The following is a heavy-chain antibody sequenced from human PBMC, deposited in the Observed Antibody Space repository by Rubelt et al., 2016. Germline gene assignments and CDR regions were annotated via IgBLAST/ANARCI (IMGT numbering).Heavy chain of an antibody. D-gene: IGHD5/OR15-5a*01. Sequence: QVQLQQWGAGLLKPSETLSLTCAVYGGSFSGYYWSWIRQPPGKGLEWIGEINHSGSTNYNPSLKSRVTISVDTSKNQFSRKLGFVTVADTAAYYCATEPVDGSGSSVYGGLLDPSRQGTLVTVSS. CDR2: INHSGST. CDR3: ATEPVDGSGSSVYGGLLDP. CDR1: GGSFSGYY. V-gene: IGHV4-34*01. J-gene: IGHJ5*02.